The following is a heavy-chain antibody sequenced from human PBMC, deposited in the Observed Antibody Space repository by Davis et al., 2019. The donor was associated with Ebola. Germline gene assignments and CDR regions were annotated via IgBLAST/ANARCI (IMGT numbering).Heavy chain of an antibody. Sequence: MPSETLSLTCTVSGGSITSSDYYWGWIRQSPGKGLEWIGTFYYSGITNYNPSLNSRVTVSLDTSKNQFSLNLSSVTAADTAVYYCARGIRGVTNYNGLDVWGQGTTVTVSS. D-gene: IGHD3-10*01. J-gene: IGHJ6*02. CDR2: FYYSGIT. CDR3: ARGIRGVTNYNGLDV. CDR1: GGSITSSDYY. V-gene: IGHV4-39*07.